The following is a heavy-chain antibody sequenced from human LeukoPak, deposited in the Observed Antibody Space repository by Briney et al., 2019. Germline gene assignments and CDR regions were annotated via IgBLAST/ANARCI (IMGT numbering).Heavy chain of an antibody. Sequence: SETLSLTCTVSGGSISRYYWSWIRQPAGKGLEWIGRIYTSGSTNYNPSLKSRVTMSVDTSKNQFSLKLSSVTAADTAVYYCARRVQAAAVDNWFDPWGQGTLVTVSS. CDR1: GGSISRYY. D-gene: IGHD6-13*01. V-gene: IGHV4-4*07. CDR3: ARRVQAAAVDNWFDP. J-gene: IGHJ5*02. CDR2: IYTSGST.